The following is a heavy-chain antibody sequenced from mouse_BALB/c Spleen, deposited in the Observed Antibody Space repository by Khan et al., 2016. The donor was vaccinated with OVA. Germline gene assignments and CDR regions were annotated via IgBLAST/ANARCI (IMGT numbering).Heavy chain of an antibody. J-gene: IGHJ2*01. CDR1: GYTFTDYV. D-gene: IGHD1-1*01. Sequence: QVQLKESGPELVKPGASVKMSCKASGYTFTDYVISWVKQRTGQGLEWIGEIYPGSGTTYYSEKFKGKATLPADKSSNTAYMQLSSRRSEDSAVYFVARFYYGSKVYYFDYWGQGTTRTVSS. V-gene: IGHV1-77*01. CDR3: ARFYYGSKVYYFDY. CDR2: IYPGSGTT.